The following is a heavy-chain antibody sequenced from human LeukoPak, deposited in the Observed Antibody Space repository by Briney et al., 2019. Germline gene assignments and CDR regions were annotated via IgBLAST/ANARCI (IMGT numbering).Heavy chain of an antibody. CDR2: SFYTGRP. D-gene: IGHD3-16*01. J-gene: IGHJ3*02. V-gene: IGHV4-39*07. CDR1: GGPISTSTYY. CDR3: VREERYGMAFDI. Sequence: PSQTLSLSCSVSGGPISTSTYYWAWLRQPPGKGLEWIGSSFYTGRPYYNPSLQSRVAISVDTSKNQFSLKVTSVTAADTALYYCVREERYGMAFDIWGLGALVTVFS.